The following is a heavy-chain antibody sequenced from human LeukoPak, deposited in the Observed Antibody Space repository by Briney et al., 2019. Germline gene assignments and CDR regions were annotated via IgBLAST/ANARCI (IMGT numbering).Heavy chain of an antibody. V-gene: IGHV1-24*01. CDR2: FDPEDGET. J-gene: IGHJ4*02. D-gene: IGHD1-7*01. CDR3: ATTQPHPYNWNYEFDY. CDR1: GYTLTELS. Sequence: ASVKVSCKVSGYTLTELSMHWVRQAPGKGLEWMGGFDPEDGETIYAQKFQGRVTMTEDTSTDTAYMELSSLRSEDTAVYYCATTQPHPYNWNYEFDYWGQGTLVTVSS.